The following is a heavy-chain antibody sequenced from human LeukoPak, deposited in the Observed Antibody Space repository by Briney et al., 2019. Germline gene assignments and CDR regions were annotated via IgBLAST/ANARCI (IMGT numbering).Heavy chain of an antibody. CDR3: ARERNYDILTGTQAHYGMDV. D-gene: IGHD3-9*01. CDR1: GASISSTSYY. Sequence: SETLSLTCSVSGASISSTSYYWGWIRRPPGKGLEWIGSISYSGTTFYSPSLESRVTISADTSKNQFSLKLSSVTAADTAVYYCARERNYDILTGTQAHYGMDVWGQGTTVTVSS. CDR2: ISYSGTT. V-gene: IGHV4-39*07. J-gene: IGHJ6*02.